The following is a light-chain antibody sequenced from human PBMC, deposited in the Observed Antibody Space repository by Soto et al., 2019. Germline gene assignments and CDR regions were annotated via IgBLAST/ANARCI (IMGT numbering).Light chain of an antibody. J-gene: IGLJ2*01. CDR1: SSDVGSYNL. V-gene: IGLV2-23*01. CDR2: EGS. CDR3: CAYAGSSTHVV. Sequence: QSALTQPASLSGSPGQSITISCTGTSSDVGSYNLVSWYQQHPGKAPKLMIYEGSKRPSGVSNRFSGSKSGNTASLTISGLQAEDEADYYCCAYAGSSTHVVFGGGTKVTVL.